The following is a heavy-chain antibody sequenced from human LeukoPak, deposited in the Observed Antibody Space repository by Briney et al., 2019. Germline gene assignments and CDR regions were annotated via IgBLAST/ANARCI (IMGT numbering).Heavy chain of an antibody. Sequence: SETPSLTCTVSGGSISSYYWSWIRQPPGKGLEWIGYIYYSGSTNYNPSLKSRVTISVDTSKNQFSLKLSSVTAADTAVYYCARAAGIDYYGSGTLNWFDPWGQGTLVTVSS. CDR2: IYYSGST. CDR3: ARAAGIDYYGSGTLNWFDP. J-gene: IGHJ5*02. V-gene: IGHV4-59*01. D-gene: IGHD3-10*01. CDR1: GGSISSYY.